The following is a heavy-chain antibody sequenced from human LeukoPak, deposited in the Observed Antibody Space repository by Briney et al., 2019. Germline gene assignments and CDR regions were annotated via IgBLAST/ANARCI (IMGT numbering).Heavy chain of an antibody. Sequence: ASVKVSCTASGGTFSSYAISWVRQAPGQGLEWMGWINAGNGNTKYSQKFQGRVTITRDTSASTAYMELSSLRSEDTAVYYCAREKSPRHSYGHLTYWGQGTLVTVSS. CDR2: INAGNGNT. J-gene: IGHJ4*02. V-gene: IGHV1-3*01. D-gene: IGHD5-18*01. CDR1: GGTFSSYA. CDR3: AREKSPRHSYGHLTY.